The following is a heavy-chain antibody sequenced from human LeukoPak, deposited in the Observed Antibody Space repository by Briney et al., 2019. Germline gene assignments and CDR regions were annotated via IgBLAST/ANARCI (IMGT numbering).Heavy chain of an antibody. V-gene: IGHV3-23*01. D-gene: IGHD2-8*02. Sequence: GGSLTLFCAASGFTLSIYSMSWLRLAPGKGLEWVSGISGSGDNTYYADSVRGRFTISRDNSKNTLYLKMNSLRAEDTAVFYCAKDPASGGYFDYWGQGTLVTVSS. CDR3: AKDPASGGYFDY. CDR2: ISGSGDNT. CDR1: GFTLSIYS. J-gene: IGHJ4*02.